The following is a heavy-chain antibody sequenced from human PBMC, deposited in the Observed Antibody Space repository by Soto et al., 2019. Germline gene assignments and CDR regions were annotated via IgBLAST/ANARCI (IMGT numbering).Heavy chain of an antibody. V-gene: IGHV3-30*03. D-gene: IGHD2-8*01. Sequence: QVQLVESGGGVVQPGGSLRLSCAASGFTFSNFGMHWVRQAPGKGLEWVADITKNGRNKDYADSVKGRLAISRDNTKNALELQINSLSVDDTAMYYCGRCNGDDCHSPFDYWGQGTLVTVSS. CDR1: GFTFSNFG. CDR2: ITKNGRNK. J-gene: IGHJ4*02. CDR3: GRCNGDDCHSPFDY.